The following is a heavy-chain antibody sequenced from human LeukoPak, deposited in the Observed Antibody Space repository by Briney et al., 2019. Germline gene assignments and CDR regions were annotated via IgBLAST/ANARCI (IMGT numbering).Heavy chain of an antibody. V-gene: IGHV4-4*07. CDR1: GGSISTYY. Sequence: SETLSLTCSVSGGSISTYYWSWIRQPAGKGLEWIGRIYTSGSTNYNPSLKSRVTISLDKSENQFSLRLNSVTAADTAVYFCARGPYTNLFEYWGQGILVTVSS. J-gene: IGHJ4*02. CDR2: IYTSGST. CDR3: ARGPYTNLFEY. D-gene: IGHD3-16*01.